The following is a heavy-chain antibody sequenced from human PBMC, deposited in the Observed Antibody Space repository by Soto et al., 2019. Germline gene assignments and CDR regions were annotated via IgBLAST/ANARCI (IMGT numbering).Heavy chain of an antibody. CDR3: ASPRIVGGNFYGMDV. CDR2: IYYSGST. Sequence: QVQLQESGPGLVKPSQTLSLTCTVSGGSISSGGYYWSWTRQHPGKGLEWIGYIYYSGSTYYNPSLKSRVTISVDTSKNQFSLKLSSVTAADTAVYYCASPRIVGGNFYGMDVWGQGTTVTVSS. V-gene: IGHV4-31*03. J-gene: IGHJ6*02. D-gene: IGHD2-15*01. CDR1: GGSISSGGYY.